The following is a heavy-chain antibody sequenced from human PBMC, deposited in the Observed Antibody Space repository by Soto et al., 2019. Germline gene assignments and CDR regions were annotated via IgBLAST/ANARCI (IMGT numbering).Heavy chain of an antibody. Sequence: LRLSCAASGFTFSSYSMNWVRQAPGKGLEWVSYISSSSSTIYYADSVKGRFTISRDNAKNSLYLQMNSLRAEDTAVYYCARVFIRFEFDPWGQGTLVTVSS. CDR3: ARVFIRFEFDP. V-gene: IGHV3-48*01. CDR1: GFTFSSYS. CDR2: ISSSSSTI. D-gene: IGHD3-10*01. J-gene: IGHJ5*02.